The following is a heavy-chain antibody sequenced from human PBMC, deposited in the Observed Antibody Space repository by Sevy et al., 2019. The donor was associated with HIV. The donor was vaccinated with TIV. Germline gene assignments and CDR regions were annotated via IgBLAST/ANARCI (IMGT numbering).Heavy chain of an antibody. D-gene: IGHD6-13*01. CDR1: GFTFSNYA. CDR3: VRDRSSNWFDS. Sequence: GGSLRLSCAASGFTFSNYAMSWVRQAPGKGLEWVTNINQDGSEKYYVDSVKGRFTISRDSAKNSVYVQMNSLRDEDTGVYYCVRDRSSNWFDSWGQGTLVTVSS. V-gene: IGHV3-7*01. CDR2: INQDGSEK. J-gene: IGHJ5*01.